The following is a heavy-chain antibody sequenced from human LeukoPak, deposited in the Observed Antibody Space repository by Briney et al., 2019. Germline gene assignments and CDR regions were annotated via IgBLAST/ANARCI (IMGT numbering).Heavy chain of an antibody. CDR2: ISWNSDNT. V-gene: IGHV3-9*03. J-gene: IGHJ3*02. CDR3: TKGASESYTRGAFDI. D-gene: IGHD1-26*01. CDR1: GFIFDDYA. Sequence: GGSLRLSCAASGFIFDDYAMHWVRQAPGKGLEWVSGISWNSDNTGYADSVKGRFTISRDNAKKSLSLQMNSLRAEDMALYYCTKGASESYTRGAFDIWGQGTMVTVSS.